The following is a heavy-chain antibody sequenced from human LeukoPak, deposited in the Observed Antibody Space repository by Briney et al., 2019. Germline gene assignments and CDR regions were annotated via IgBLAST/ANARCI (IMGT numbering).Heavy chain of an antibody. CDR1: GFTFSSYG. D-gene: IGHD2-8*02. V-gene: IGHV3-30*02. J-gene: IGHJ4*02. CDR2: IQYDGSNK. CDR3: ATYLGGVAYYFDY. Sequence: GGSLRLSCAASGFTFSSYGMHWVRQAPGKGLEWVAFIQYDGSNKYSADSVKGRFTISRDNSKNTLYLQMNSLRAEDTAVYYCATYLGGVAYYFDYWGQGTLATVSS.